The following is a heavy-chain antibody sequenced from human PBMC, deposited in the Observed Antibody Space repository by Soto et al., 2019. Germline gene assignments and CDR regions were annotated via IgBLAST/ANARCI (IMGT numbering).Heavy chain of an antibody. CDR1: GFSLSTSGVG. CDR2: IYWDDDH. V-gene: IGHV2-5*02. J-gene: IGHJ4*02. D-gene: IGHD6-13*01. Sequence: QITLKESGPTLVRPTQTLTLTCTFSGFSLSTSGVGVGWIRQPPGKALEWLALIYWDDDHRYSPSLKTRLTITKDTSKNQVVMTMTKLDPADTATYYCAREVYSSTYFASWGQGTMVTVSS. CDR3: AREVYSSTYFAS.